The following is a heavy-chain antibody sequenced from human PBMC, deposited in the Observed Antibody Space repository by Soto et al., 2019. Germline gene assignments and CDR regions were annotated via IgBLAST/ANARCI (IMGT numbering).Heavy chain of an antibody. V-gene: IGHV4-30-2*01. J-gene: IGHJ4*02. CDR3: ARMGRDCSGGSCYSQPTFDY. CDR1: GGSISSGGYS. Sequence: QLQLQESGSGLVKPSQTLSLTCAVSGGSISSGGYSWSWIRQPPGKGLEWIGYIYHSGSTYYNPSLKSRVTISVDRSKNQFSLKLSSVTAADTAVYYCARMGRDCSGGSCYSQPTFDYWGQGTLVTVSS. CDR2: IYHSGST. D-gene: IGHD2-15*01.